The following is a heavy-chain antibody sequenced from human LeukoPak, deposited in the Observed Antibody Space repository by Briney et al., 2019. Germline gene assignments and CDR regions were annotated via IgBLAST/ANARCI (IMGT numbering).Heavy chain of an antibody. CDR3: ARVWEWPPSGQVVPTLFDY. CDR1: GGSISSYY. J-gene: IGHJ4*02. Sequence: PSETLSLTCTVSGGSISSYYWSWIRQPPEKGLEWIGYIYYSGSTNYNPSLRSRVTISVDTSKNQFSLKLSSVTAADTAVYYCARVWEWPPSGQVVPTLFDYWGQGTLVTVSS. CDR2: IYYSGST. V-gene: IGHV4-59*01. D-gene: IGHD3-3*01.